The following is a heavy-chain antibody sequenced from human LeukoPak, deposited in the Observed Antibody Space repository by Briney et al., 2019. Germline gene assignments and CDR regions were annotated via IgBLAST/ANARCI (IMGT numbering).Heavy chain of an antibody. CDR1: GFTFSSYG. V-gene: IGHV3-30*18. J-gene: IGHJ4*02. CDR2: IPYDGSNK. CDR3: AKDHRRGGSGSYTKSSFDY. D-gene: IGHD3-10*01. Sequence: GGSLRLSCAASGFTFSSYGMHWVCQAPGKGLEWVAVIPYDGSNKYYADSVKGRFTISRDNSKNTLYLQMNSLRAEDTAVYYCAKDHRRGGSGSYTKSSFDYWGQGTLVTVSS.